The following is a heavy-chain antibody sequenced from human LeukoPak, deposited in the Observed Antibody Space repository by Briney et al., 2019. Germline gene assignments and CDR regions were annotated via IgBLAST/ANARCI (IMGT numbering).Heavy chain of an antibody. CDR3: ARVHSSGYYYSGIDY. D-gene: IGHD3-22*01. J-gene: IGHJ4*02. V-gene: IGHV4-59*12. CDR1: GGSISSYY. Sequence: PSETLSLTCTVSGGSISSYYWSWIRQPPGKGLEWIGSIYYSGSTYYNPSLKSRVTISVDTSKNQFSLKLSSVTAADTAVYYCARVHSSGYYYSGIDYWGQGTLVTVSS. CDR2: IYYSGST.